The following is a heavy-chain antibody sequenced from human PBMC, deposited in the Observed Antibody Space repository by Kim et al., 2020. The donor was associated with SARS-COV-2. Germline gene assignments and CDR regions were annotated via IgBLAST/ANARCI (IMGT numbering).Heavy chain of an antibody. D-gene: IGHD5-12*01. Sequence: ASVKVSCKASGYTFIDYYIHWVRQVPGHGLQWMGRINPKNGDTNYGRLFQGRVTMTSDTTVTTAYMDLTRLKSDDTAVYYCATWKWLESFDYWGQGTRLTVSS. CDR1: GYTFIDYY. CDR3: ATWKWLESFDY. J-gene: IGHJ4*02. V-gene: IGHV1-2*06. CDR2: INPKNGDT.